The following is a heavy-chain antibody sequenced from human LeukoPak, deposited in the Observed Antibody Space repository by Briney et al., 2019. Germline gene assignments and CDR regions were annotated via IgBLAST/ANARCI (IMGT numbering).Heavy chain of an antibody. D-gene: IGHD6-13*01. J-gene: IGHJ2*01. CDR1: GYTFTSYY. V-gene: IGHV1-46*01. CDR2: INPSGGST. Sequence: GASVKVSCRASGYTFTSYYMHWVRQAPGQGLEWMGIINPSGGSTSYAQKFQGRVTITADESTSTAYMELSSLRSEDTAVYYCARDRPQQLVGWYFDLWGRGTLVTVSS. CDR3: ARDRPQQLVGWYFDL.